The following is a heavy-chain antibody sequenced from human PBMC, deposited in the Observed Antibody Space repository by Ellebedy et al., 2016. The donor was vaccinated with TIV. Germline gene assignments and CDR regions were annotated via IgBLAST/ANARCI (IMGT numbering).Heavy chain of an antibody. J-gene: IGHJ4*02. V-gene: IGHV3-72*01. CDR2: TRMKVNSYTT. Sequence: LSLTCAAPGFTFSDHYMDWVRQAPGKGLEWVGRTRMKVNSYTTEYDASVKGRFTISRDDSENLLYLQMNSLKAEDTAVYYCARVATVTSKYFLDHWGQGSLVTVSS. D-gene: IGHD3-16*01. CDR1: GFTFSDHY. CDR3: ARVATVTSKYFLDH.